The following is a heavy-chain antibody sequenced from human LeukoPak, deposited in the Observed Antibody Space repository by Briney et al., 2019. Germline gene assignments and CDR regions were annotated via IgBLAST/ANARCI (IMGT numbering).Heavy chain of an antibody. Sequence: KPSETLSLTCAVYGGSFSGYYWSWIRQPPGKGLEWIGETSHSGSTNYNPPLESRVTISADTSKNQFSLKLTSVTAADTAVYYCARVERLGYEDYWGQGTLVTVTS. V-gene: IGHV4-34*01. CDR2: TSHSGST. CDR1: GGSFSGYY. CDR3: ARVERLGYEDY. D-gene: IGHD2-15*01. J-gene: IGHJ4*02.